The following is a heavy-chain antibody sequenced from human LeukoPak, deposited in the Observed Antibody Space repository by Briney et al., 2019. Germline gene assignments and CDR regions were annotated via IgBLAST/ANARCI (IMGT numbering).Heavy chain of an antibody. Sequence: SETLSLTCTVSGGSISSSSYYWGWIRQPPGKGLEWIGSIYYSGSTYYNPSLKSRVTISVDTSKNQFSLKLSSVTAADTAVYYCARDYSDYYGSGSSYYYYYYMDVWGKGTTVTVSS. D-gene: IGHD3-10*01. CDR1: GGSISSSSYY. CDR2: IYYSGST. CDR3: ARDYSDYYGSGSSYYYYYYMDV. V-gene: IGHV4-39*07. J-gene: IGHJ6*03.